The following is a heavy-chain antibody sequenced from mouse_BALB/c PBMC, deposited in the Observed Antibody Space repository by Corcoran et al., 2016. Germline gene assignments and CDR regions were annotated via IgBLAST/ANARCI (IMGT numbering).Heavy chain of an antibody. CDR2: INTYTGEP. J-gene: IGHJ1*01. Sequence: QIQLVQSGPELKKPGETVKISCKASGYTFTNYGMNWVKQAPGKGLKWMGWINTYTGEPTYADDFKGRFAFSLETSASTAYLQINNLKNEDMATYFCARGGNHWYFDVWGAGTTVTVSS. CDR3: ARGGNHWYFDV. V-gene: IGHV9-1*02. D-gene: IGHD2-1*01. CDR1: GYTFTNYG.